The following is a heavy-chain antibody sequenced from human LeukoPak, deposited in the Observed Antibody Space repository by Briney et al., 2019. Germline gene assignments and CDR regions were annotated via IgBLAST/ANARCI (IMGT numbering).Heavy chain of an antibody. Sequence: PSETLSLTCAVYGGSFSSYYWSWIRQPPGKGLEWIGEINHSGSTNYNPSLKSRVTISVDTSKNQFSLKLSSVAAADTAVYYCASHPGWLLSNYFDYWGQGTLVTVSS. CDR3: ASHPGWLLSNYFDY. V-gene: IGHV4-34*01. D-gene: IGHD3-3*01. CDR2: INHSGST. CDR1: GGSFSSYY. J-gene: IGHJ4*02.